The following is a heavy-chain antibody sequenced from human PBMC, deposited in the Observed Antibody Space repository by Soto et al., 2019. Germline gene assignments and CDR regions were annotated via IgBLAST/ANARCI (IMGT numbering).Heavy chain of an antibody. D-gene: IGHD2-15*01. CDR3: ARDQSGSGGSDNWFDP. CDR2: IYYSGST. J-gene: IGHJ5*02. Sequence: TSETLSLTCTVSGGSISSYYWSWIRQPPGKGLEWIGYIYYSGSTNYNPSLKSRVTISVDTSKNQFSLKLSSVTAADTAVYYCARDQSGSGGSDNWFDPWGQGTLVTVSS. V-gene: IGHV4-59*12. CDR1: GGSISSYY.